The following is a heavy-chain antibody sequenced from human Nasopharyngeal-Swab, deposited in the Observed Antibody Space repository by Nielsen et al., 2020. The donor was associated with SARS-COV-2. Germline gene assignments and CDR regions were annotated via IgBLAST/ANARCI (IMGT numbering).Heavy chain of an antibody. D-gene: IGHD2-15*01. CDR2: INPSGGST. Sequence: ASVQVSCKASGYTFTSYYMHWVRQAPGQGLEWMGIINPSGGSTSYAQKFQGRVTMTRDTSTSTVYMELSSLRSEDTAVYYCARDKTVVVAEATDYYYGMDVWGQGTTVTVSS. V-gene: IGHV1-46*01. J-gene: IGHJ6*02. CDR3: ARDKTVVVAEATDYYYGMDV. CDR1: GYTFTSYY.